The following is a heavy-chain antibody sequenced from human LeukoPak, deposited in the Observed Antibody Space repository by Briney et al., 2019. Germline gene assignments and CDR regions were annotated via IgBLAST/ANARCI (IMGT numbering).Heavy chain of an antibody. CDR2: IIPIFCTA. D-gene: IGHD3-10*01. J-gene: IGHJ6*03. CDR3: ARNRDYGSGSQLYYYYYMDV. CDR1: GGTFSSYA. Sequence: SVKVSCKASGGTFSSYAISWVRQAPGQGLEWMGGIIPIFCTANYAQKFQGRVTITTDESTSTAYMELSSLRSEDTAVYYCARNRDYGSGSQLYYYYYMDVWGKGTTVTVSS. V-gene: IGHV1-69*05.